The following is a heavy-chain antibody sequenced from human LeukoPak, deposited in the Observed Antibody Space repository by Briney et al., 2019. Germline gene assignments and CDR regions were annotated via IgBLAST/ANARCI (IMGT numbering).Heavy chain of an antibody. D-gene: IGHD3-16*02. J-gene: IGHJ5*02. CDR1: GGSISSSSYY. CDR3: ARSYDYVWGSYRRSASYNWFDP. CDR2: IYYSGST. Sequence: SETLSLTCTVSGGSISSSSYYWGWIRQPPGKGLEWIGSIYYSGSTYYNLSLKSRVTISVDTSKNQFSLKLSSVTAADTAVYYCARSYDYVWGSYRRSASYNWFDPWGQGTLVTVSS. V-gene: IGHV4-39*01.